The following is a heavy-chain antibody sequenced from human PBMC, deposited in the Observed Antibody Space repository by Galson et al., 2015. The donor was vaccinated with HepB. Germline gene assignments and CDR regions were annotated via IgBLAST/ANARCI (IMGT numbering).Heavy chain of an antibody. J-gene: IGHJ6*02. CDR1: GFTFSSYG. Sequence: SLRLSCAASGFTFSSYGMHWVRQAPGKGLEWVAVIWYDGSKKYYADSVKGRFTITRDYSKNTLYLQMNSLTAEDTAVYYCARTDFWSGTPSYYYYGMDVWGQGTTVTVSS. CDR2: IWYDGSKK. CDR3: ARTDFWSGTPSYYYYGMDV. D-gene: IGHD3-3*01. V-gene: IGHV3-33*01.